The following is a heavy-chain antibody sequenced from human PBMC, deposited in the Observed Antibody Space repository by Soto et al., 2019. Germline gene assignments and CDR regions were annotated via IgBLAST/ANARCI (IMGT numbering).Heavy chain of an antibody. CDR3: ARGRAYYDFWSGYYCFDY. D-gene: IGHD3-3*01. CDR1: GGSFSGYY. J-gene: IGHJ4*02. V-gene: IGHV4-34*01. Sequence: RSLTCAVYGGSFSGYYWSWIRQPPGKGLEWIGEINHSGSTNYNPSLKSRVTISVDTSKNQFSLKLSSVTAADTAVYYCARGRAYYDFWSGYYCFDYWGQGTLVTVSS. CDR2: INHSGST.